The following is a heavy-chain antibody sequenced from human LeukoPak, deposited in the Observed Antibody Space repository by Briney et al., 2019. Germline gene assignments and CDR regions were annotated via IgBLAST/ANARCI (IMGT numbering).Heavy chain of an antibody. CDR3: SRQGTGDELDY. CDR1: GDTLTGNY. CDR2: INPNSSGT. Sequence: ASLTVSCKASGDTLTGNYMHCVRQAPGQGLEWMGWINPNSSGTLYAQKFQGRVTMTRDTSITTAYMELRRLRSDDTAVYYCSRQGTGDELDYWGQGTLVTVSS. V-gene: IGHV1-2*02. J-gene: IGHJ4*02. D-gene: IGHD7-27*01.